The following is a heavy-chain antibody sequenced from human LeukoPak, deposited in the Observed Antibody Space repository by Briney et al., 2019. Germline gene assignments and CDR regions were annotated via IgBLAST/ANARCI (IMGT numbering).Heavy chain of an antibody. J-gene: IGHJ4*02. CDR3: ARGGSGSYQR. V-gene: IGHV3-7*01. D-gene: IGHD3-10*01. CDR1: GFTFISYW. CDR2: IKQDGSEK. Sequence: GGSLRLSCAASGFTFISYWMSWVRQAPGKGLEWVANIKQDGSEKYYVDSVKGRFTISRDNAKNSLYLQMNSLRAEDTAVYYCARGGSGSYQRWGQGTLVTVSS.